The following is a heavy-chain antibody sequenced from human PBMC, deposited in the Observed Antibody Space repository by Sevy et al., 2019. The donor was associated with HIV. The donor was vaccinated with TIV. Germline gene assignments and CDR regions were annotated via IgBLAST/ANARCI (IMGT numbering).Heavy chain of an antibody. CDR2: VYSGVTT. V-gene: IGHV3-53*01. CDR3: ARVSVYYYDSSGYYTTGNAFDI. J-gene: IGHJ3*02. CDR1: GFTVGSNY. Sequence: GGSLRLSCAASGFTVGSNYMSWVRQAPVKGLEWVSIVYSGVTTSYADSVKGRFTISRDNSKNTLYLQMNSLRAEDTAVYYCARVSVYYYDSSGYYTTGNAFDIWGQGTMVTVSS. D-gene: IGHD3-22*01.